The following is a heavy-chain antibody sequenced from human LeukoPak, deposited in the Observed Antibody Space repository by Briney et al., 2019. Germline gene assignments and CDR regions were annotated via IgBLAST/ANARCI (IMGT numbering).Heavy chain of an antibody. CDR1: GGSISNSKW. V-gene: IGHV4-4*02. J-gene: IGHJ4*02. CDR2: IFHSGNT. D-gene: IGHD5-18*01. Sequence: SETLSLTCGVSGGSISNSKWWGWVRQPPGKGLEWIGEIFHSGNTNYNPSLKSRASISVDKSKNQFSLNLTSVTAADTAVYYCARRARHSSGYYYDYWGQGILVTVSS. CDR3: ARRARHSSGYYYDY.